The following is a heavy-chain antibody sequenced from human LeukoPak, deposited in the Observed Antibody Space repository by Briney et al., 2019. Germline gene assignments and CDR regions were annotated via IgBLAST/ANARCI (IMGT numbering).Heavy chain of an antibody. V-gene: IGHV4-59*01. J-gene: IGHJ4*02. CDR1: GGSISGYY. Sequence: SETLSLTCTVSGGSISGYYWSWIRQPPGKGLEWIGYISYSGSTDYNPSLKSRVTISIDTSTNQFSLKLSSVTAADTAVYYCARSQRRIPFWGQGTLVTVSS. CDR2: ISYSGST. CDR3: ARSQRRIPF.